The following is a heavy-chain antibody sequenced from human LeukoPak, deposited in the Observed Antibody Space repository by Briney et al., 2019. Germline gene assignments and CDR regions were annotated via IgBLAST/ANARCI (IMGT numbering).Heavy chain of an antibody. CDR3: ARGAGQQLAPLHAFDI. Sequence: ASVKVSCKASGYTFTGHYMHWVRQAPGQGLEWMGWINPNSGGTNYAQKFQGRVTMTRDTSISTAYMELSRLRSDDTAVYYCARGAGQQLAPLHAFDIWGQGTMVTVSS. CDR2: INPNSGGT. V-gene: IGHV1-2*02. CDR1: GYTFTGHY. D-gene: IGHD6-6*01. J-gene: IGHJ3*02.